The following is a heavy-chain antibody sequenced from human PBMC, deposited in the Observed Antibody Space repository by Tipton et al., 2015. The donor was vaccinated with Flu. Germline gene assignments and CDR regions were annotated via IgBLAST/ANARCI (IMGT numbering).Heavy chain of an antibody. Sequence: SLRLSCAASGFTFDDYAMHWVRQAPGKGLEWVSGISWNSGSIGYADSVKGRFAISRDNAKNSLYLQMNSLRAEDTALYYCAKDRGDSGSYYFDYWGQGTLVTVSS. D-gene: IGHD1-26*01. CDR1: GFTFDDYA. V-gene: IGHV3-9*01. CDR2: ISWNSGSI. J-gene: IGHJ4*02. CDR3: AKDRGDSGSYYFDY.